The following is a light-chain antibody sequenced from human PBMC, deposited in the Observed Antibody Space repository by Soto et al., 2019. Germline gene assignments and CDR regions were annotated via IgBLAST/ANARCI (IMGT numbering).Light chain of an antibody. V-gene: IGLV2-18*02. CDR2: EVS. CDR1: SSDVGSYNR. CDR3: SSFTSTSTDV. Sequence: QSVLTQPPSVSGSPGQSVAISCSGTSSDVGSYNRVSWYQQPPGTAPKVMIYEVSNRPSGVPDRFSGSKSGNTASLTISGLQAEDEADYYCSSFTSTSTDVFGTGTKVTVL. J-gene: IGLJ1*01.